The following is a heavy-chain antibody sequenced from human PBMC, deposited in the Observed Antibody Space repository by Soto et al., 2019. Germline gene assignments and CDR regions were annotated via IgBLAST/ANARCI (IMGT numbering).Heavy chain of an antibody. Sequence: GGSLRLSCAASGFTFSNYAMTWVRQGPGKGLEWVSGISGSGGRSYYADSVKGRFTISRDNSKSTLYLQMNSLRAEDTAVYYCAKAYFVWSSEQPYYFDYWGQRTLVTVSS. V-gene: IGHV3-23*01. D-gene: IGHD3-16*01. CDR1: GFTFSNYA. CDR2: ISGSGGRS. CDR3: AKAYFVWSSEQPYYFDY. J-gene: IGHJ4*02.